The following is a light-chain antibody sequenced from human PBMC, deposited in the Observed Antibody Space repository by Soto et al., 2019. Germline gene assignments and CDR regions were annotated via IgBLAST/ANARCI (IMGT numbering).Light chain of an antibody. CDR1: TSNIGAPYD. J-gene: IGLJ1*01. CDR3: SSYTSSSTLYV. Sequence: QSVLTQPPSVSGAPGQRVSISCTGSTSNIGAPYDVHWYQHLPGTAPKLLIYGDNNRPSGVPDRFSGSKSGTSASLAITRLQAEDEADYYCSSYTSSSTLYVFGTGTKVTVL. CDR2: GDN. V-gene: IGLV1-40*01.